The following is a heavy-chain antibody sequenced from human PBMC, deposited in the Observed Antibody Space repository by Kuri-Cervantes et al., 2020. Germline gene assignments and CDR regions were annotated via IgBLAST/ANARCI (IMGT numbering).Heavy chain of an antibody. Sequence: GESLKISCAASGFTFSSYAMHWVRQAPGKGLEWVAVISYDGSNKYYADSVKGRFTISRDNSKNTLYLQMNSLRAEDTAVYYCARGRWIQLWARKYYFDYWGQGTLVT. CDR3: ARGRWIQLWARKYYFDY. CDR2: ISYDGSNK. V-gene: IGHV3-30-3*01. CDR1: GFTFSSYA. D-gene: IGHD5-18*01. J-gene: IGHJ4*02.